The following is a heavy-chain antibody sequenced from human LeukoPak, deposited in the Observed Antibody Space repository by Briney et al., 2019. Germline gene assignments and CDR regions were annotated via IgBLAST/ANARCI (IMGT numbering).Heavy chain of an antibody. CDR3: ARDRDGYKIN. Sequence: SETLSLTCTVSGGSISSYYWGWIRQPPGKGLEWIGSIYHSGSTYYNPSLKSRVTISVDTSKNQFSLKLSSVTAADTAVYYCARDRDGYKINWGQGTLVTVSS. CDR2: IYHSGST. J-gene: IGHJ4*02. D-gene: IGHD5-24*01. V-gene: IGHV4-38-2*02. CDR1: GGSISSYY.